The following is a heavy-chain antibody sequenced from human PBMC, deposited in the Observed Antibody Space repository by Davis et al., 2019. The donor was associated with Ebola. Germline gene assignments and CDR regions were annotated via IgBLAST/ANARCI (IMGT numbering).Heavy chain of an antibody. CDR2: IGTAGDT. CDR3: AKHGDTAPGGCWFDP. V-gene: IGHV3-13*01. D-gene: IGHD5-18*01. J-gene: IGHJ5*02. CDR1: GFTFSSYD. Sequence: GESLKISCAASGFTFSSYDMHWVRQATGKGLEWVSAIGTAGDTYYPGSVKGRFTISRENAKNSLYLQMNSLRAEDTALYYCAKHGDTAPGGCWFDPWGQGTLVTVSS.